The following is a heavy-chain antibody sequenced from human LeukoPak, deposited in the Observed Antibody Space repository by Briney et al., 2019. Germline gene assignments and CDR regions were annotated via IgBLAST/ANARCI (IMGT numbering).Heavy chain of an antibody. D-gene: IGHD5-24*01. J-gene: IGHJ4*02. CDR2: ISSRSSYI. Sequence: SGGSLRLSCAASGFTFSNYRMNWVRQAPGKGLEWVSSISSRSSYIYYADSVKGRFTISRDNAKNSLYLQMNSLRAEDTAVYYCARDGDGYNSPSDYWGQGTLVTVSS. CDR3: ARDGDGYNSPSDY. CDR1: GFTFSNYR. V-gene: IGHV3-21*01.